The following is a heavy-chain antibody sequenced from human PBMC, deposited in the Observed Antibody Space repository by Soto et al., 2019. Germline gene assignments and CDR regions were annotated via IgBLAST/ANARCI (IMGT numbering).Heavy chain of an antibody. CDR3: ASRDSSGYYHLDY. CDR1: GGSFSGYY. V-gene: IGHV4-34*01. Sequence: SETLSLTCAVYGGSFSGYYWSWIRQPPGKGLEWIGEINHSGSTNYNPSLKSRVTISVDTSKNQFSLKLSSVTAADTAVYYCASRDSSGYYHLDYWGQGTLVTVSS. D-gene: IGHD3-22*01. CDR2: INHSGST. J-gene: IGHJ4*02.